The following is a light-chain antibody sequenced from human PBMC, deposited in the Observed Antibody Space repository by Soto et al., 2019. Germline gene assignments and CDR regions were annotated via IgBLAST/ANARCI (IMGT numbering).Light chain of an antibody. V-gene: IGKV3-15*01. J-gene: IGKJ4*01. CDR3: HQYYSAPLT. CDR2: DAS. Sequence: EIVMTQSPAPLSVSPGERATLSCRASQSVSRNLAWYQQKPGQAPRLLIYDASTRATGIPDRVSGGGSGTEVTLTLSSLQSEDFAVDDGHQYYSAPLTFGAGTKVDIK. CDR1: QSVSRN.